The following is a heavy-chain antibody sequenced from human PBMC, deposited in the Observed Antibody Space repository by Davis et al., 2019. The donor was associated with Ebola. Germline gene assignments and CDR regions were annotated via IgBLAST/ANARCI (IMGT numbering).Heavy chain of an antibody. D-gene: IGHD6-13*01. V-gene: IGHV1-24*01. CDR1: GNTLIELS. CDR3: ARVGYSSSWYNYFDY. J-gene: IGHJ4*02. Sequence: ASVTVSCKVSGNTLIELSMHWVRQAPGKGLEWMGGFDSEDGETIYAERFQGRVTMTEDTSTDTAYMELSSLRSEDTAVYYCARVGYSSSWYNYFDYWGQGTLVTVSS. CDR2: FDSEDGET.